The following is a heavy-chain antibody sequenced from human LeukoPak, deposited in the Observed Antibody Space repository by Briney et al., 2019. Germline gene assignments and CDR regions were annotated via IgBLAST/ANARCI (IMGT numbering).Heavy chain of an antibody. V-gene: IGHV3-48*03. CDR3: ARSRRDNYYYYYGMDV. Sequence: GGSLRLSCAASGFTFSSYEMTWVRQAPGKGLEWVSNISSSDTTIHYADSVKGRFTISRDNARNSLYLQMNSLRAEDTAVYHCARSRRDNYYYYYGMDVWGQGTTVTVSS. D-gene: IGHD5-24*01. CDR2: ISSSDTTI. J-gene: IGHJ6*02. CDR1: GFTFSSYE.